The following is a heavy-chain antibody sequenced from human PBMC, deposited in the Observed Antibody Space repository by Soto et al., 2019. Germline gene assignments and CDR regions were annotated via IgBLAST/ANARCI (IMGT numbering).Heavy chain of an antibody. D-gene: IGHD2-2*01. CDR3: ARACSTSCSLPQDAFDI. Sequence: ASVKVSCKASGGTFSSYTISWVRQAPGQGLEWMGRIIPILGIANYAQKFQGRVTITADKSTSTAYMELSSLRSEDTAVYYCARACSTSCSLPQDAFDIWGKRTVGNVS. V-gene: IGHV1-69*02. CDR2: IIPILGIA. J-gene: IGHJ3*02. CDR1: GGTFSSYT.